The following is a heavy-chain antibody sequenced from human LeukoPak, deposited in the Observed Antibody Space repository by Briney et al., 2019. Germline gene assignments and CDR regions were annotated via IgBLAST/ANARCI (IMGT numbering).Heavy chain of an antibody. CDR1: GGSISSGDYY. CDR2: IYYSGST. Sequence: SETLSLTCTVSGGSISSGDYYWSWIRQPPGKGLEWIGYIYYSGSTYYNPSLKSRVTISVDTSKNQFSLKLSSVTAADTAVYYCARVWSWWPSFDYWGQGTLVTVPS. J-gene: IGHJ4*02. CDR3: ARVWSWWPSFDY. D-gene: IGHD2-21*01. V-gene: IGHV4-30-4*08.